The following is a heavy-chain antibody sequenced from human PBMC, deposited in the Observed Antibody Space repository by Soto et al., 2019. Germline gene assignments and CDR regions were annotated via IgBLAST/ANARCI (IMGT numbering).Heavy chain of an antibody. J-gene: IGHJ4*02. CDR2: IYPGDSDT. Sequence: GESLKISCKGFGYSFINDWIGWVRQMPGKGLEWVGIIYPGDSDTRYSPSFQGHVTISVDKSISTAYLQWGSLKASDTAIYYCARQSLVRGLMFHFDYWGQGTLVTVSS. CDR1: GYSFINDW. V-gene: IGHV5-51*01. D-gene: IGHD3-10*01. CDR3: ARQSLVRGLMFHFDY.